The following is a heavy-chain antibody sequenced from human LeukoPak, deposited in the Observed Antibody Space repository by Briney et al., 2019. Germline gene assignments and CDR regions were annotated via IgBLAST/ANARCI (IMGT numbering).Heavy chain of an antibody. CDR2: INPNSGGT. D-gene: IGHD2-15*01. CDR3: ARDWVYCSGGSCYPNWFDP. CDR1: GYTFTGYY. J-gene: IGHJ5*02. V-gene: IGHV1-2*02. Sequence: ASVKVSCKASGYTFTGYYMHWVRQAPGQGLEWMGWINPNSGGTNYAQKFQGRVTMTRDTSISTAYMELSRPRSDDTAVYYCARDWVYCSGGSCYPNWFDPWGQGTLVTVSS.